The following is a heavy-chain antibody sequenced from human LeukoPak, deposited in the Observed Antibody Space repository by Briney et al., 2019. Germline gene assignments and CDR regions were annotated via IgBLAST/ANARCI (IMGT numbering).Heavy chain of an antibody. CDR2: ISWNNGSI. V-gene: IGHV3-9*01. D-gene: IGHD3-3*01. CDR1: GFTFDDYA. CDR3: AKDGSYFWSGSLSGWFDP. Sequence: GGSLRLSCAASGFTFDDYAMGWDRQAPGKGLGWVSGISWNNGSIGYADSVKGRFTISRDNAKNSLYLQMNSLRAEDTALYYCAKDGSYFWSGSLSGWFDPWGQGTLVTVSS. J-gene: IGHJ5*02.